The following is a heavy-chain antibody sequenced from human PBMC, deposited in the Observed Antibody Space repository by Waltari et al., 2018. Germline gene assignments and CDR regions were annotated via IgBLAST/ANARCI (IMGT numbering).Heavy chain of an antibody. V-gene: IGHV3-21*01. CDR2: ISSSSYI. D-gene: IGHD3-16*01. CDR3: ARGRVLGEFNY. J-gene: IGHJ4*02. Sequence: EVQLVESGGGLVKPGGSLRLSCAASGFTFSSYSMNWVRQAPGKGLEWVSSISSSSYIYYADSVKGRFTISRDNAKNSLYLQMNSLRAEDTAVYYCARGRVLGEFNYWGQGTLVTVSS. CDR1: GFTFSSYS.